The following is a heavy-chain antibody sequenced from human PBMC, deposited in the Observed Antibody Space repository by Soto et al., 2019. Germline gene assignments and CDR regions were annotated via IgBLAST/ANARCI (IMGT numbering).Heavy chain of an antibody. CDR3: ARGRLLPAVNFDY. CDR1: GDSISSGGYS. D-gene: IGHD2-2*01. Sequence: QVQLQESGSGLVKASQTLSLTCAVSGDSISSGGYSWSWIRQPPGKGLEWIGYVYHSGRASYNPSLKSRVAISVEGSKNHFSLQLTSVTAADTAVYYCARGRLLPAVNFDYWGQGTLVSVSS. V-gene: IGHV4-30-2*01. CDR2: VYHSGRA. J-gene: IGHJ4*02.